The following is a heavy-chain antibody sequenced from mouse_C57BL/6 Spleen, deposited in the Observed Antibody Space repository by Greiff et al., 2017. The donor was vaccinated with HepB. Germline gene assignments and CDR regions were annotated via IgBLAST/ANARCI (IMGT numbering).Heavy chain of an antibody. V-gene: IGHV1-72*01. D-gene: IGHD1-1*01. J-gene: IGHJ3*01. CDR2: IDPNSGGT. Sequence: QVQLQQPGAELVKPGASVKLSCKASGYTFTSYWMHWVKQRPGRGLEWIGRIDPNSGGTKYNEKFKSKATLTVDKPANTAYMQHSSLTSEDSAVYYCGGYYGSSAWFAYWGQGTLVTVSA. CDR3: GGYYGSSAWFAY. CDR1: GYTFTSYW.